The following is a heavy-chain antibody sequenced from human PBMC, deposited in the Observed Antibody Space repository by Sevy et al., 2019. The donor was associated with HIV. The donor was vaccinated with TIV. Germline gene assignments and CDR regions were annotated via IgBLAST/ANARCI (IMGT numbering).Heavy chain of an antibody. J-gene: IGHJ4*02. CDR3: ARGRGAAGSEYYFDY. Sequence: GGSLRLSCAASGFTFSTYSMNWVRQAPGKGLEWLSSISTSSSYIYYADSVKGRFTISRDNAKYSRYLQMNSLRAEDTAVYYCARGRGAAGSEYYFDYWGQGTLVTVSS. V-gene: IGHV3-21*01. CDR2: ISTSSSYI. CDR1: GFTFSTYS. D-gene: IGHD3-10*01.